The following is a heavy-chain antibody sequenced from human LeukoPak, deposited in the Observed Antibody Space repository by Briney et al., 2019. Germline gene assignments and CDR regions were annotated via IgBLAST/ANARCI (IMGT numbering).Heavy chain of an antibody. J-gene: IGHJ4*02. Sequence: GGSLRLSCAASGFTFSSYAMHWVRQAPGKGLEWVAVISYDEFDKYYADSVRGRITVSRDNSKNTLYLQMNSLRGEDTAVYYCAKDFRIGYSAHFDYWGQGALVTVSS. CDR1: GFTFSSYA. CDR2: ISYDEFDK. V-gene: IGHV3-30*04. D-gene: IGHD2-21*01. CDR3: AKDFRIGYSAHFDY.